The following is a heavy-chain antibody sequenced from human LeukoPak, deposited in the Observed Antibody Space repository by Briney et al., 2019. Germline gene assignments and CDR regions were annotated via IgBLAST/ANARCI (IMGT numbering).Heavy chain of an antibody. D-gene: IGHD2/OR15-2a*01. CDR3: ARGNCYSPYCSRGICFDP. CDR2: IHPSGSI. Sequence: SETLSLTCTVSGGSISSGGSYWSWIRQPAGKGLEWIGRIHPSGSISYNPSLVSRVTISLDTSKNQFSLKLSSVTAADTAVYYCARGNCYSPYCSRGICFDPWGQGPLVTVSS. V-gene: IGHV4-61*02. J-gene: IGHJ5*02. CDR1: GGSISSGGSY.